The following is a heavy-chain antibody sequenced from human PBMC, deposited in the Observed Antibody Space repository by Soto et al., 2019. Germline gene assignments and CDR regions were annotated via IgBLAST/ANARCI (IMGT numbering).Heavy chain of an antibody. J-gene: IGHJ5*02. D-gene: IGHD6-6*01. V-gene: IGHV4-4*02. CDR1: GGSISSSNW. Sequence: SETLSLTCAVSGGSISSSNWWSWVRQPPGKGLEWIGEIYHSGSTNYNPSLKSRVTISVDKSKNQFSLKLSSVTAADTAVYYCARKATIEYSSSSFWLFDPWGQGTLVTVSS. CDR2: IYHSGST. CDR3: ARKATIEYSSSSFWLFDP.